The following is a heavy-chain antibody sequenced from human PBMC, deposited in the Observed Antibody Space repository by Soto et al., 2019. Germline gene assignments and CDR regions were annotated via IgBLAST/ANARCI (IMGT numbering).Heavy chain of an antibody. CDR2: INQDGGET. D-gene: IGHD6-19*01. V-gene: IGHV3-7*03. CDR1: GFTFSSSF. CDR3: ARYFRGSGRYFFDY. J-gene: IGHJ4*02. Sequence: LRLSCVASGFTFSSSFMGWVRQAPGKGVEWVANINQDGGETYYVDYVQCRFTISRDNAKDSLFLQLNSLRGEDTAVYYCARYFRGSGRYFFDYWGQGTLVTVSS.